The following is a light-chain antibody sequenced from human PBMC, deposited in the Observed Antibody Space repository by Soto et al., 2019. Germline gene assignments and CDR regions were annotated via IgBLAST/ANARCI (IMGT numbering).Light chain of an antibody. V-gene: IGKV3-11*01. J-gene: IGKJ5*01. CDR1: QSVSYH. Sequence: EIVLTQSPGTLSLSPGERATLSCRASQSVSYHMAWYQQKPGQAPRLLISDASDRATGIPARFSGSGSGTDFALTISSLQSEDFAIYYCQQYYDWPITFGQGTRLEIK. CDR2: DAS. CDR3: QQYYDWPIT.